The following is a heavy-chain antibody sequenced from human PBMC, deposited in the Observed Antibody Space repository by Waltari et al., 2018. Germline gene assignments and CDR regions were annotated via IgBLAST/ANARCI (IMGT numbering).Heavy chain of an antibody. J-gene: IGHJ3*02. D-gene: IGHD2-8*02. CDR1: GFTFKNYE. CDR3: ARGFVTGKHFLAFDI. Sequence: EVQLVESGGGWVQPGGSLRLSCAASGFTFKNYEMDWVRQAPGKGLEWLSNISSSGTNIYIADSVKGRFTFSRDNANNSLSLQMDSLGVEDTAIYYCARGFVTGKHFLAFDIWGQGTVVTVSS. V-gene: IGHV3-48*03. CDR2: ISSSGTNI.